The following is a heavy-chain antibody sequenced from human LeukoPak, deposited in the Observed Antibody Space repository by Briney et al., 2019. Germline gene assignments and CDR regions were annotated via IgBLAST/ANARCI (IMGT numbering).Heavy chain of an antibody. CDR2: IYYSGST. Sequence: PSETLSLTCTVSGDSISSYYWSWIRQPPGKGLEWIGYIYYSGSTNYNPSLKSRVTISVDTSKNQFSLKLSSVTAADTAVYYCARLQYYYGSGSYYNIYFDYWGQGTLVTVSS. V-gene: IGHV4-59*08. J-gene: IGHJ4*02. D-gene: IGHD3-10*01. CDR1: GDSISSYY. CDR3: ARLQYYYGSGSYYNIYFDY.